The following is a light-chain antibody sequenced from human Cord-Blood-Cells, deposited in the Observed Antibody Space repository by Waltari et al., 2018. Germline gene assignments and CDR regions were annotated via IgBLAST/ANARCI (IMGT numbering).Light chain of an antibody. Sequence: QSALTQPASVSGSPGQSITISCTGTSSDVGSYNLVSWYQQHQGKAPKLMIYEGSKRPAGVANRFSGSKSGNTASLTSSGLQAADEADYYCCSYAGSSSYVFGTGTKVTVL. CDR1: SSDVGSYNL. J-gene: IGLJ1*01. CDR2: EGS. V-gene: IGLV2-23*01. CDR3: CSYAGSSSYV.